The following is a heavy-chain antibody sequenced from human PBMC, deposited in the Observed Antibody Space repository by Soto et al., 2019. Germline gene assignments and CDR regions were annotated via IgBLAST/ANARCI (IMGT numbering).Heavy chain of an antibody. CDR2: ISSSSSTI. J-gene: IGHJ2*01. CDR3: ASCARSGQGSYWYFYL. Sequence: EVQLVESGGGLVKPGGSLRLSCAASGFTFSSYSMNWVRQAPGKGLEWVSYISSSSSTIYYADCMKGRFTIARDNAKNSLYLQMNSLRAEDTAVYYCASCARSGQGSYWYFYLWGRGTLVTVSS. CDR1: GFTFSSYS. V-gene: IGHV3-48*01. D-gene: IGHD1-26*01.